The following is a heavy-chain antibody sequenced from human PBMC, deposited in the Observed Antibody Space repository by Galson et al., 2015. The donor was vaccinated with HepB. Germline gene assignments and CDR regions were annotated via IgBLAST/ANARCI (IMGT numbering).Heavy chain of an antibody. D-gene: IGHD6-19*01. J-gene: IGHJ4*02. V-gene: IGHV3-15*07. Sequence: SLRLSCAASGFTFSNAWMNWVRQAPGKGLEWVGRIKSKTDGGTTDYAAPVKGRFTISRDDSKNTLYLQMNSLKTEDTAVYYCTTDPGHPTVFSIAVGYYFDYWGQGTLVTVSS. CDR3: TTDPGHPTVFSIAVGYYFDY. CDR2: IKSKTDGGTT. CDR1: GFTFSNAW.